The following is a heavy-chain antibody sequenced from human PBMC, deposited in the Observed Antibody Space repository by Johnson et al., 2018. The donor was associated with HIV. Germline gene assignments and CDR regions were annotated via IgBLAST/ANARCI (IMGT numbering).Heavy chain of an antibody. CDR3: AKVRGDFWSGYYGGLNDAFDI. CDR2: ISYDGSNK. D-gene: IGHD3-3*01. CDR1: GFTFSSYG. J-gene: IGHJ3*02. Sequence: QVQLVESGGGVVQPGRSLRLSCAASGFTFSSYGMHWVRQAQGKGLEWVAVISYDGSNKYYADSVKGRFTISRDNSKNTLYLQMNSLRAEDTAVYYCAKVRGDFWSGYYGGLNDAFDIWGQGTMVTVSS. V-gene: IGHV3-30*18.